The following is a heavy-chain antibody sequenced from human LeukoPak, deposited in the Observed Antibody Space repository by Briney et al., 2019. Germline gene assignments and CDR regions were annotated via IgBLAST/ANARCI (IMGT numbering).Heavy chain of an antibody. V-gene: IGHV3-33*01. CDR2: IWYDGSNK. Sequence: GGSLRLSCAASGFTFSSYGMHWFRQAPGKGLEWVAVIWYDGSNKYYADSVKGRFTISRDNSKNTLYLQMNSLRAEDTAVYYCARSWIQSYYFDYWGQGTLVTVSS. CDR3: ARSWIQSYYFDY. D-gene: IGHD5-18*01. CDR1: GFTFSSYG. J-gene: IGHJ4*02.